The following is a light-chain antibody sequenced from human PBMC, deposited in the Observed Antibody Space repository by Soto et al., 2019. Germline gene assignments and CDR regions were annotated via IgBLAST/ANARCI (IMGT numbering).Light chain of an antibody. CDR3: QQYTNSPWT. J-gene: IGKJ1*01. V-gene: IGKV1-5*01. Sequence: DIQMTQSPSTLSASVGDRVTITCRASQSISSWLAWYQQKPGRAPKVLIFDASSLESGVPSRFSGSGSATEFTLTISRLQPDDFATYYCQQYTNSPWTFGQGTKVEIK. CDR1: QSISSW. CDR2: DAS.